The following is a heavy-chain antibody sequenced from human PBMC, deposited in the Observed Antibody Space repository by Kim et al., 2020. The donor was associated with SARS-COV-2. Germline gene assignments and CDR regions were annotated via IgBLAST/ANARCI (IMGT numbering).Heavy chain of an antibody. J-gene: IGHJ4*02. CDR3: AKDRGVTVTGSFEH. Sequence: ADAVKGRFTISRDNSKNTLSLQKNSRRAEDTAIYYCAKDRGVTVTGSFEHWGRGTLVTVSS. D-gene: IGHD3-9*01. V-gene: IGHV3-23*01.